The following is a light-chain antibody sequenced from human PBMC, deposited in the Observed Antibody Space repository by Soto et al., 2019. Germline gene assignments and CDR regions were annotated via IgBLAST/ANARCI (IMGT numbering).Light chain of an antibody. CDR1: QSISNW. Sequence: DIKMTQSPSTLSESVGDTVTITCRASQSISNWLAWYQQKPGQAPKLLIHKASTLESGVPSRFSGSGSGTEFTLTISSLQPDDFATFYCQQYDRFPYTFGQGTKLEIK. CDR3: QQYDRFPYT. V-gene: IGKV1-5*03. CDR2: KAS. J-gene: IGKJ2*01.